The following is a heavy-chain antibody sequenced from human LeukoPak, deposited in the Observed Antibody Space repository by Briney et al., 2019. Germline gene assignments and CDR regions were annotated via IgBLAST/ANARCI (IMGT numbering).Heavy chain of an antibody. Sequence: SETLSLTCSVSGYSISSGYYWGWIRQPAGKGLEWIGRIYTSGSTNYNPSLKSRVTMSVDTSKNQFSLKLSSVTAADTAVYYCARAYDFWSGWDYWGQGTLVTVSS. D-gene: IGHD3-3*01. V-gene: IGHV4-4*07. CDR2: IYTSGST. J-gene: IGHJ4*02. CDR3: ARAYDFWSGWDY. CDR1: GYSISSGYY.